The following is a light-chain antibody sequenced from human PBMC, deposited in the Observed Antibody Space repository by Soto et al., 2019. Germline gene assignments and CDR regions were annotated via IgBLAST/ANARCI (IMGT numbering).Light chain of an antibody. CDR3: QQYDSLIR. V-gene: IGKV1-33*01. CDR2: DAS. J-gene: IGKJ4*01. CDR1: QDITNY. Sequence: DVQMTQSPSSLSASVGDTVTITCQASQDITNYLNWYQQKPGKAPKLLIYDASNLETGVPSRFSGDGSGTDFTFTISSLQPEDIATYYCQQYDSLIRFGGGTKVDIK.